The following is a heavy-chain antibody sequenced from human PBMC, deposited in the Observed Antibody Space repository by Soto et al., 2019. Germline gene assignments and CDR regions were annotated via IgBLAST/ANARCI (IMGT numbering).Heavy chain of an antibody. CDR1: GSTFSTYT. J-gene: IGHJ4*02. D-gene: IGHD3-22*01. V-gene: IGHV3-64D*06. Sequence: EGSLRLSCSTSGSTFSTYTMHWVRQAPGKGLEYVSAIRSNGGSTYYADSVKGRFTISRDNSKNTLYLQMSSLRPEDTAVYYCVIPNYYATSGYYGPQEMWGYWGQGTLVTVSS. CDR2: IRSNGGST. CDR3: VIPNYYATSGYYGPQEMWGY.